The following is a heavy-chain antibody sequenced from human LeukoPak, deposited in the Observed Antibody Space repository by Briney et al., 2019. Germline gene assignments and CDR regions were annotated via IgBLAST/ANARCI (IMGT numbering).Heavy chain of an antibody. D-gene: IGHD1-26*01. Sequence: SVTVSFKASGGTFSIYAISWVRQAPGQGLEWMGGIIPIFGTANYAQKFQGRVTITADKSTSTAYMELSSLRSENAAVYYCARALRIYYYLDYWGQGTLVTVSS. CDR3: ARALRIYYYLDY. V-gene: IGHV1-69*06. CDR1: GGTFSIYA. CDR2: IIPIFGTA. J-gene: IGHJ4*02.